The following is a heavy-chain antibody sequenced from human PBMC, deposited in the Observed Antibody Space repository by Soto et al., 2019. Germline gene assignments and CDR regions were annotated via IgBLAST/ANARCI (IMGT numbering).Heavy chain of an antibody. CDR2: MSYDGTKE. D-gene: IGHD2-8*01. CDR3: ARDRYRYCTNGVCYTFDY. J-gene: IGHJ4*02. V-gene: IGHV3-30*03. Sequence: SLRLSCAASGCTLTTYGMHWVRQAPGKGLEWVAAMSYDGTKEYYADSVKGRFTISRDSSRNTLFLQLNSLRAEDTAVYYCARDRYRYCTNGVCYTFDYWGQGT. CDR1: GCTLTTYG.